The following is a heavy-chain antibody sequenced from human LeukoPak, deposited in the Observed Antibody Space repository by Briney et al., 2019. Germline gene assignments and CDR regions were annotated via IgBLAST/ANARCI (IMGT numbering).Heavy chain of an antibody. Sequence: AGGSLRLSCVASGFTFSSYWMSWVRQAPGKGLEWVANIKQDESEKYYVDSVKGRFTISRDNAKNSLYLQMNSLRAEDTAVYYCARDVHSVQVGRTHYMDVWGKGTTVTISS. CDR3: ARDVHSVQVGRTHYMDV. V-gene: IGHV3-7*01. D-gene: IGHD1-26*01. J-gene: IGHJ6*03. CDR1: GFTFSSYW. CDR2: IKQDESEK.